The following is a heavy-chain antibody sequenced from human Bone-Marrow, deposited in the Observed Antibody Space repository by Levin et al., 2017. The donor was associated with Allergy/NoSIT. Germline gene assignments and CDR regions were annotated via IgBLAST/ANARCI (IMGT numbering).Heavy chain of an antibody. CDR3: ARCRRQCSGGACFSTGQYDYYHDAMDV. J-gene: IGHJ6*02. V-gene: IGHV1-69*13. CDR2: IIPFFGIT. CDR1: GDTFRSFA. Sequence: ASVKVSCEASGDTFRSFAISWVRQAPGQGLEWIGGIIPFFGITNYAQKFKGRVTITADEATTTAYMELSSLRSEDTAVYYCARCRRQCSGGACFSTGQYDYYHDAMDVWGQGTKVTVSS. D-gene: IGHD2-15*01.